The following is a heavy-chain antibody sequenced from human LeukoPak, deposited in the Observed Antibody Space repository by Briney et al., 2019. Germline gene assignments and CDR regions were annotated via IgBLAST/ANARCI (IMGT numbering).Heavy chain of an antibody. J-gene: IGHJ4*02. CDR3: TSTRDLLGRVAPFDY. CDR1: GFTFGDYA. CDR2: IRSKAYGGTT. D-gene: IGHD1-26*01. Sequence: GGSLRLSCTASGFTFGDYAMSWFRQAPGKGLEWVGFIRSKAYGGTTEYATSVKGRFTISGDDSKSIAYLQMNSLKTEDTAVYYCTSTRDLLGRVAPFDYWGQGTLVTVSS. V-gene: IGHV3-49*03.